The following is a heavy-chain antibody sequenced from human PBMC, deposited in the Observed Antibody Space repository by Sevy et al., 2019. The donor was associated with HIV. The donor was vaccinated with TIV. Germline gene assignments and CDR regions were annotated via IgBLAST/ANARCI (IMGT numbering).Heavy chain of an antibody. D-gene: IGHD3-22*01. J-gene: IGHJ4*02. CDR1: GGSISGHY. Sequence: SETLSLTCTVSGGSISGHYWGWVRQSPGKGLEWVAYMYDNGSSNYNTSLRSRVTISVDTSKNQISLRLSSVTAADTAVYYCARGGALTYYDTSGFQNYFDSWGPGNLVTVSS. CDR2: MYDNGSS. CDR3: ARGGALTYYDTSGFQNYFDS. V-gene: IGHV4-59*11.